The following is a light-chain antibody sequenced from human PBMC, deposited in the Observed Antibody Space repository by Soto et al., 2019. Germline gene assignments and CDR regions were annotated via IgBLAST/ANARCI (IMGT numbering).Light chain of an antibody. CDR1: QSISSY. V-gene: IGKV1-39*01. J-gene: IGKJ1*01. Sequence: DIQMTQSPSSLSASVGDRVTITCRASQSISSYLNWYQQKPGKAPKILIYAASSLQSGVPSRFSGGGSGTDFTLTISSLQPEDFATYYCQQSYSTPWTFGQGTKGEIK. CDR3: QQSYSTPWT. CDR2: AAS.